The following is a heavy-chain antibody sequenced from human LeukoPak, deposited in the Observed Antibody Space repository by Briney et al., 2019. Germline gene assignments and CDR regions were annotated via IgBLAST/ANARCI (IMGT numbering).Heavy chain of an antibody. CDR1: GGTFSSYA. J-gene: IGHJ4*02. Sequence: ASVKVSCKASGGTFSSYAISWVRQAPGQGLEWMGGITPIFGTANYAQKFQGRVTITRDTSASTAYMELSSLRSEDTAVYYCARDSRSRPGYWGQGTLVTVSS. CDR3: ARDSRSRPGY. CDR2: ITPIFGTA. V-gene: IGHV1-69*05. D-gene: IGHD1-14*01.